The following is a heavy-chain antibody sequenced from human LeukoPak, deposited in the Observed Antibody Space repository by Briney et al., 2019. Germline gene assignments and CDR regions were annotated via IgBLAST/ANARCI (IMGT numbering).Heavy chain of an antibody. Sequence: PGGSLRLSCAASGFTFSSYAMIWVRQAPGKGLEWVSAIRGSGGSTYYADSVKDRFTISRDNSKNTLYLQMNSLRAEDTAVYYCVGSSNPRDAFDIWGQGAMVTVSS. J-gene: IGHJ3*02. CDR2: IRGSGGST. CDR1: GFTFSSYA. D-gene: IGHD3-10*01. CDR3: VGSSNPRDAFDI. V-gene: IGHV3-23*01.